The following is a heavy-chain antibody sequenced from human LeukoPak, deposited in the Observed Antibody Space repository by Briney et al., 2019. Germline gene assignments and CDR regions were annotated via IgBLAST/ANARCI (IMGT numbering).Heavy chain of an antibody. CDR2: ISTSSNDI. CDR1: GFTFSSSSYS. CDR3: AKDLRGSNWYPFDY. Sequence: TGGSLRLSCAASGFTFSSSSYSMNWVRQAPGKGLEWVSSISTSSNDIYYADSVKGRFTISRDNAKNSLYLQMNSLRAEDTAIYYCAKDLRGSNWYPFDYWGQGTLVTVSS. D-gene: IGHD6-13*01. J-gene: IGHJ4*02. V-gene: IGHV3-21*04.